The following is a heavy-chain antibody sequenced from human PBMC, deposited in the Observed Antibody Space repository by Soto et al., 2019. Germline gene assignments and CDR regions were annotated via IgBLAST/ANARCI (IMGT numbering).Heavy chain of an antibody. V-gene: IGHV3-33*01. D-gene: IGHD6-13*01. J-gene: IGHJ6*02. CDR1: GFTFSSYG. CDR2: IWYDGSNK. CDR3: ARDRMAASSLSRCMDV. Sequence: GGSLRLSCAASGFTFSSYGMHWVRQAPGKGLEWVAVIWYDGSNKYYADSVKGRFTISRDNSKNTLYLQMNSLRAEDTAVYYCARDRMAASSLSRCMDVWGQGTTVTVSS.